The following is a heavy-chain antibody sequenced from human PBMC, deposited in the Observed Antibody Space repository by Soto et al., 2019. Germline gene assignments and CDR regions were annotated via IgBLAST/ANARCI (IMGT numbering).Heavy chain of an antibody. D-gene: IGHD2-15*01. CDR1: GFFISSGNY. CDR3: ARARCYDAFDV. V-gene: IGHV4-38-2*01. Sequence: PSETLSLTCAVSGFFISSGNYWGWIRKPPGKGLEWIGSIFHGGNTYYNPSFKSRVTISLNMSKNQFSLKLYSVTAADTAVEYGARARCYDAFDVWGQGTVVTVSS. CDR2: IFHGGNT. J-gene: IGHJ3*01.